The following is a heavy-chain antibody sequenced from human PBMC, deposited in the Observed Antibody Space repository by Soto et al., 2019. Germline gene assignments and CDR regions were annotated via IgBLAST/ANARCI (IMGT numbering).Heavy chain of an antibody. Sequence: GGSLRLSCTASGFTFGDYAMSWFRQAPGKGLEWVGFIRSKAYGGTTEYAASVKGRFTISRDDSKSIAYLQMNSLKTEDTAVYYCSSYPPPFYFDYWGQGTLVTVSS. J-gene: IGHJ4*02. CDR1: GFTFGDYA. V-gene: IGHV3-49*03. CDR2: IRSKAYGGTT. CDR3: SSYPPPFYFDY.